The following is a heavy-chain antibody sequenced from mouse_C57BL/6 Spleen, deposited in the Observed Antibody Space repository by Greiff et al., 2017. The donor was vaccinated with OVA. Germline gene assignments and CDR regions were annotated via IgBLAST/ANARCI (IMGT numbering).Heavy chain of an antibody. D-gene: IGHD1-1*01. V-gene: IGHV1-69*01. J-gene: IGHJ1*03. CDR2: IDPSDSYT. CDR1: GYTFTSYW. Sequence: QVQLQQPGAELVMPGASVKLSCKASGYTFTSYWMHWVKQRPGQGLEWIGEIDPSDSYTNYNQKFKGKSTLTVDKSSSTAYMQLSSLTSEDSAVYYCARSITTVVATPYWYFEVWGTGTTVTVSS. CDR3: ARSITTVVATPYWYFEV.